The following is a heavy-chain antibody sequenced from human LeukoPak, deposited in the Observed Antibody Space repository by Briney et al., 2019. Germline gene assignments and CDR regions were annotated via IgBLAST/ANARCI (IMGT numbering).Heavy chain of an antibody. D-gene: IGHD3-22*01. Sequence: SENLSLTCTVSGGSISSYYWSWIRQPPGKGLEWIGYIYYSGSTNYNPSLKSRVTISVDTSKNQFSLKLSSVTAADTAVYYCATRGGDSSGYTDYWGQGTLVTVSS. CDR3: ATRGGDSSGYTDY. J-gene: IGHJ4*02. CDR1: GGSISSYY. CDR2: IYYSGST. V-gene: IGHV4-59*08.